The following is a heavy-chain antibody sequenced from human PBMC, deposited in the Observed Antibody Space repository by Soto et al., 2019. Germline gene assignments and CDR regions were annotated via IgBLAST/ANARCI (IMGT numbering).Heavy chain of an antibody. D-gene: IGHD2-15*01. CDR1: GFTFSSYW. V-gene: IGHV3-74*01. CDR3: ARTQGEIYCSGGDCYSVESVRTFDI. Sequence: PGGSLRLSCAASGFTFSSYWMHWVRQTPGKGLVWVSRINSDGSSTSYADSVKGRFTISRDNAKNSLYLQMNSLRAEDTAVYYCARTQGEIYCSGGDCYSVESVRTFDIWGQGTMVTVSS. CDR2: INSDGSST. J-gene: IGHJ3*02.